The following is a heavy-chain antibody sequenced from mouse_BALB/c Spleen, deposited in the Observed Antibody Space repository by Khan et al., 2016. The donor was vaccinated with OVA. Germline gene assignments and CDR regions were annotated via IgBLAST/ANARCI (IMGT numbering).Heavy chain of an antibody. CDR2: TNPTNGCT. D-gene: IGHD1-1*01. CDR1: GYTFTSYW. V-gene: IGHV1S81*02. CDR3: ARNKRRVAAYFDY. Sequence: QVQLQQPGAELVKPGASVKMSCKASGYTFTSYWMHWVKQRPGQGLEWFAETNPTNGCTYYNEKFKSKATLTEDKSSSTAYMQLSGPTFEDSAVYYCARNKRRVAAYFDYWGQGTTLTVSA. J-gene: IGHJ2*01.